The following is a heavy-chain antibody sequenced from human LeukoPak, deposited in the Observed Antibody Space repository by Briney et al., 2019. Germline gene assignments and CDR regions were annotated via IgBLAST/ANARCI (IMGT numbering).Heavy chain of an antibody. Sequence: GGSLRLSCAASGFTFSSYAMRWVRQAPGKGLEWVSAISGSGGSTYYADSVKGRFTISRDNSKNTLYLQMNSLRAEDTAVYYCAKIYDSSGYYLDYWGQGTLVTVSS. D-gene: IGHD3-22*01. J-gene: IGHJ4*02. V-gene: IGHV3-23*01. CDR3: AKIYDSSGYYLDY. CDR2: ISGSGGST. CDR1: GFTFSSYA.